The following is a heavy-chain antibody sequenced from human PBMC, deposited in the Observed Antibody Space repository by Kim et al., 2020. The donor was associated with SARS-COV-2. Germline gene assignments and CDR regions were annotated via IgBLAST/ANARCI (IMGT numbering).Heavy chain of an antibody. CDR1: GFTLSDHY. CDR2: FRDKGNTFTT. J-gene: IGHJ4*02. Sequence: GGSLRLSCAGSGFTLSDHYVDWVRQAPGKGLEWVGRFRDKGNTFTTEYATSVKGRFSLLRDDSRNSVYLQMNSLKIDDTAVYYCGRGGSLVRGVGDIWGQGTLVTVSS. CDR3: GRGGSLVRGVGDI. D-gene: IGHD3-10*01. V-gene: IGHV3-72*01.